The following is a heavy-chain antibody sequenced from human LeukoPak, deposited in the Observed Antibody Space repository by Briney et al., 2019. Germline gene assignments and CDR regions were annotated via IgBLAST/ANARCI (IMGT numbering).Heavy chain of an antibody. Sequence: QPGGSLRLSCAASGFTFSSYSMNWVRQAPGKGLEWVSYSSSSGSSTYYADSVKGRFTISRDYAKNALFLQMNSLRAEDTAVYYCTAAPNTTPGSLGHWGQGTLVTVSS. CDR3: TAAPNTTPGSLGH. CDR1: GFTFSSYS. CDR2: SSSSGSST. D-gene: IGHD6-25*01. J-gene: IGHJ4*02. V-gene: IGHV3-48*04.